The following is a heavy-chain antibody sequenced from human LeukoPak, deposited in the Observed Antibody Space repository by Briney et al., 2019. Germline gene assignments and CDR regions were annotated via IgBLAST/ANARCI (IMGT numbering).Heavy chain of an antibody. J-gene: IGHJ4*02. CDR3: ARRRGYSYGPLGY. D-gene: IGHD5-18*01. Sequence: SETLSLTCAVYGGSFSGYYWSWIRQPPGKGLEWIGEINHSGSTNYNPSLKSRVTISVDTSKNQFSLKLSSVTAADTAVYYCARRRGYSYGPLGYWGQGTLVTVSS. V-gene: IGHV4-34*01. CDR2: INHSGST. CDR1: GGSFSGYY.